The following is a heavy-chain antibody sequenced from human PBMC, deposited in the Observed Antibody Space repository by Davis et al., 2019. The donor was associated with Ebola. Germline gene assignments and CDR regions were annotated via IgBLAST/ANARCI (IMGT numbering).Heavy chain of an antibody. J-gene: IGHJ4*02. D-gene: IGHD6-19*01. CDR2: INPNSGGT. Sequence: ASVKVSCKASGYTFTGNYMHWVRQAPGQGLEWMGWINPNSGGTNYAQKFQGRVTMTRDTSISTAYMELSSLRSEDTAVYYCASNIGEVAVAGRMGGDYWGQGTLVTVSS. CDR1: GYTFTGNY. V-gene: IGHV1-2*02. CDR3: ASNIGEVAVAGRMGGDY.